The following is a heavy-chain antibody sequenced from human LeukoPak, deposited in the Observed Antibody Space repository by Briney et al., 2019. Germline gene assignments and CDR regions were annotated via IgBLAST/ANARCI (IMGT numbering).Heavy chain of an antibody. CDR2: FDPEDGET. V-gene: IGHV1-24*01. D-gene: IGHD3-9*01. CDR3: ATHTARPLRYFDWLLRGDWFDP. Sequence: GASVKVSCKVSGYTLTELSMHWVRQAPGKGLEWMGGFDPEDGETIYARKFQGRVTMTEDTSTDTAYMELSSLRSEDTAVYYCATHTARPLRYFDWLLRGDWFDPWGQGTLVTVSS. J-gene: IGHJ5*02. CDR1: GYTLTELS.